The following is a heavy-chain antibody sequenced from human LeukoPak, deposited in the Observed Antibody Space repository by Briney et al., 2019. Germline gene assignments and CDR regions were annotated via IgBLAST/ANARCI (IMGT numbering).Heavy chain of an antibody. Sequence: GGSLRLSCAASGFTFSSYSMNWVRQAPGKGLEGVSYISSSSSTIYYADSVKGRFTISRDNAKNSLYLQMNSLRAEDTAVYYCASSGIVGATPHDYWGQGTLVTVSS. V-gene: IGHV3-48*01. CDR3: ASSGIVGATPHDY. CDR2: ISSSSSTI. D-gene: IGHD1-26*01. CDR1: GFTFSSYS. J-gene: IGHJ4*02.